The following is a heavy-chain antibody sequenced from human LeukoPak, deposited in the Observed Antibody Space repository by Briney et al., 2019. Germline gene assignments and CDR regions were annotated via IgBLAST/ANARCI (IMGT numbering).Heavy chain of an antibody. D-gene: IGHD3-22*01. CDR1: GGSISSSSYY. V-gene: IGHV4-39*07. Sequence: SETLSLTCTVSGGSISSSSYYWGWIRQPPGKGLEWIGSIYYSGSTYYNPSLKSRVTISVDTSKNQFSLKLSSVTAADTAVYYCARRRSYYDSREGLFDYWGQGTLVTVSS. CDR2: IYYSGST. J-gene: IGHJ4*02. CDR3: ARRRSYYDSREGLFDY.